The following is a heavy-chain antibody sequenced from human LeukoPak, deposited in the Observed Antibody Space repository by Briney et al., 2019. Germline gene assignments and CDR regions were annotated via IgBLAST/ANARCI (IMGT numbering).Heavy chain of an antibody. CDR1: GGTFSSYA. D-gene: IGHD4-23*01. CDR2: IIPIFGTA. CDR3: ARVPWGELRWSTFDY. Sequence: GSSVKVSCKASGGTFSSYAISWVRQAPGQGLEWMGGIIPIFGTANYAQKFQGRVTITTDESTSTAYMELSSLRSEDTALYHCARVPWGELRWSTFDYWGQGTLVTVSS. J-gene: IGHJ4*02. V-gene: IGHV1-69*05.